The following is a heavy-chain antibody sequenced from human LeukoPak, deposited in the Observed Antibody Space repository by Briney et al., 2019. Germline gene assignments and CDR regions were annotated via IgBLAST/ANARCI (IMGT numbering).Heavy chain of an antibody. D-gene: IGHD1-26*01. CDR2: INPNSGGT. CDR1: VYTFTGYY. J-gene: IGHJ4*02. Sequence: ASVKVSCKASVYTFTGYYMHWVRQAPGQGLEWMGWINPNSGGTNYAQKFQGRVTMTRDTSISTAYMELSRLRSDDTAVYYCARVSLWELRGVFDYWGQGTLVTVSS. V-gene: IGHV1-2*02. CDR3: ARVSLWELRGVFDY.